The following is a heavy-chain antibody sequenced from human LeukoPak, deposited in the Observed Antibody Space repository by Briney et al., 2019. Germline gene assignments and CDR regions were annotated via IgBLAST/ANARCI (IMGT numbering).Heavy chain of an antibody. V-gene: IGHV3-21*01. J-gene: IGHJ4*02. CDR1: GFTFSSYS. CDR2: ISSSSSYI. Sequence: GGCLRLSCAASGFTFSSYSMNWVRQAPGKGLEWVSSISSSSSYIYYADSVKGRFTISRDNAKNSLYLQMNSLRAEDTAVYYCARGRGDYGSGSYLDYWGQGTLVTVSS. CDR3: ARGRGDYGSGSYLDY. D-gene: IGHD3-10*01.